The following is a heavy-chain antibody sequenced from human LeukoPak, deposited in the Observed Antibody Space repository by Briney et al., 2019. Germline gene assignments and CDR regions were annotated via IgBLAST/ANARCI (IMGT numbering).Heavy chain of an antibody. J-gene: IGHJ4*02. CDR2: ISYDGSNK. CDR3: ARDAAAARRAYYFDY. V-gene: IGHV3-30*03. CDR1: GFTFSSYG. Sequence: GGSLRLSCAASGFTFSSYGMHWVRQAPGKGLEWVAVISYDGSNKFYADSVKGRFTISRDDAKNSLYLQMNSLRAEDTAVYYCARDAAAARRAYYFDYWGQGTLVTVSS. D-gene: IGHD6-6*01.